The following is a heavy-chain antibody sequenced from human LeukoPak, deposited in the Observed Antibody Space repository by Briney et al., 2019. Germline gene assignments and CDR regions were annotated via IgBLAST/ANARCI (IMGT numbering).Heavy chain of an antibody. V-gene: IGHV3-30*04. CDR3: VKDIRRGYNFGYDQFAY. CDR2: ISYDGSNK. J-gene: IGHJ4*02. D-gene: IGHD5-18*01. Sequence: GGSLRLSCAASGFTFSSYAMHWVRQAPGKGLEWVAVISYDGSNKDYADSVKGRFTISRDNSKNTVSLQMNSLKPEDTALYYCVKDIRRGYNFGYDQFAYWGQGTLVTVSS. CDR1: GFTFSSYA.